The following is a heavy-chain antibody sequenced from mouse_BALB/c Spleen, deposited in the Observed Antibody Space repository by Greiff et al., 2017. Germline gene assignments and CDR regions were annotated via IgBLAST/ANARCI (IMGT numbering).Heavy chain of an antibody. CDR2: ISSGGSYT. D-gene: IGHD2-4*01. V-gene: IGHV5-6*01. CDR1: GFTFSSYG. Sequence: EVHLVESGGDLVKPGGSLKLSCAASGFTFSSYGMSWVRQTPDKRLEWVATISSGGSYTYYPDSVKGRFTISRDNAKNTLYLQMSSLKSEDTAMYYCAREGDYDYHYFDYWGQGTTLTVSS. J-gene: IGHJ2*01. CDR3: AREGDYDYHYFDY.